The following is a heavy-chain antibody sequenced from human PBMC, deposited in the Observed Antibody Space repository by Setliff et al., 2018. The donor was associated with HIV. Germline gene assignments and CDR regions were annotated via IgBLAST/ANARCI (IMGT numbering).Heavy chain of an antibody. J-gene: IGHJ6*04. CDR1: GDTFTSYD. CDR3: ARGKGVGGVIITGGLDV. CDR2: MTPYSGNT. V-gene: IGHV1-8*02. Sequence: ASVKVSCKTSGDTFTSYDINWVRQAAGHGLEWMGWMTPYSGNTGYAQKFQGRVTMTGNTSISTAYMELSNLRSEDTAVYYCARGKGVGGVIITGGLDVWGKGTTVTVSS. D-gene: IGHD3-10*01.